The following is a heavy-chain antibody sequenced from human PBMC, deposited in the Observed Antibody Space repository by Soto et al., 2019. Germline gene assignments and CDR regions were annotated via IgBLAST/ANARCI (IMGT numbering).Heavy chain of an antibody. V-gene: IGHV3-23*01. CDR2: ISGSGGST. J-gene: IGHJ4*02. CDR3: AKRFFSAPAGPYYFDY. D-gene: IGHD3-3*01. CDR1: GFTFSSYA. Sequence: GGSLRLSCAASGFTFSSYAMSWVRQAAGKGLEWVSAISGSGGSTYYADSVKGRFTISRDNSKNTLYLQMNSLRAEDTAVYYCAKRFFSAPAGPYYFDYWGQGTLVTVSS.